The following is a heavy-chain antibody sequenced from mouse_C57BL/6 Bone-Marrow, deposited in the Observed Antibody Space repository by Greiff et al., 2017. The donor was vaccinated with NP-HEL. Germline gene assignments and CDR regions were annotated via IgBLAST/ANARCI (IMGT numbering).Heavy chain of an antibody. D-gene: IGHD4-1*01. CDR1: GFTFSDYG. Sequence: EVKLVESGGGLVKPGGSLKLSCAASGFTFSDYGMHWVRQAPEKGLEWVAYISSGSSTIYYADTVKGRFTISSDNAKNTLFLQMTSLRSEDTAMYYCAKANWDEGRDYWGQGTTLTVSS. J-gene: IGHJ2*01. CDR2: ISSGSSTI. V-gene: IGHV5-17*01. CDR3: AKANWDEGRDY.